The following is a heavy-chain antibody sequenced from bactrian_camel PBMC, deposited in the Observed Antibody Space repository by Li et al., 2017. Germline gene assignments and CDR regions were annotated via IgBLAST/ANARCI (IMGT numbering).Heavy chain of an antibody. CDR2: IAQDGTI. D-gene: IGHD2*01. V-gene: IGHV3S1*01. J-gene: IGHJ4*01. Sequence: HVQLVESGGGSVQAGGSLRLSCVASGYAHGYYCMGWFRQAPGQEREGVAAIAQDGTIRYADAVKGRFTVSKDSAKNTLYLQMDRLKSEDTAMYYCAADISPGTICSAATQILAFQYRGQGTQVTVS. CDR1: GYAHGYYC. CDR3: AADISPGTICSAATQILAFQY.